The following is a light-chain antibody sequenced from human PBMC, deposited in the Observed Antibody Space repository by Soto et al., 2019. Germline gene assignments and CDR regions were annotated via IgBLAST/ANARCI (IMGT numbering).Light chain of an antibody. J-gene: IGKJ5*01. CDR2: ATS. V-gene: IGKV3-15*01. Sequence: ERVMTQSPATLSVSPGKRATLSCRASQSVSSKLAWYQQKPGQSPRLVIYATSTRATDIPARFSGSGSGTDFTLTISSLQSEDFAVYYCQQYGNWPPITFGQGTRLEIK. CDR1: QSVSSK. CDR3: QQYGNWPPIT.